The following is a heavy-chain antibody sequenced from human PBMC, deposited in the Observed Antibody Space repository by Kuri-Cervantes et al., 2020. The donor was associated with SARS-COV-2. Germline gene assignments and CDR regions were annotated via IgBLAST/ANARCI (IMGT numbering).Heavy chain of an antibody. CDR3: ARGDRNYSSSWYGDAFDI. CDR2: MNPNSGNT. J-gene: IGHJ3*02. V-gene: IGHV1-8*03. Sequence: ASVNVSCKASGDTFTGYYMHWVRQAPGQGLEWMGWMNPNSGNTGYAQKFQGRVTITRNTSISTAYMELSSLRSEDTAVYYCARGDRNYSSSWYGDAFDIWGQGTMVTVSS. CDR1: GDTFTGYY. D-gene: IGHD6-13*01.